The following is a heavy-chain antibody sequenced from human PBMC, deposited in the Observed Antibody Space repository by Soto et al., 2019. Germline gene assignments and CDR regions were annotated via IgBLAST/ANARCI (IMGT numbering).Heavy chain of an antibody. CDR1: GYTFTSYT. CDR2: MNAGNGNT. J-gene: IGHJ4*02. Sequence: ASVKVSCKASGYTFTSYTMHWVRQAPGQRLEWMGWMNAGNGNTKYSQKFQDRVTITRDTSATTAHMELSSLRSEDTAVYYCARGQDSSGYNPLDYWGQGTLVTVSS. D-gene: IGHD3-22*01. CDR3: ARGQDSSGYNPLDY. V-gene: IGHV1-3*01.